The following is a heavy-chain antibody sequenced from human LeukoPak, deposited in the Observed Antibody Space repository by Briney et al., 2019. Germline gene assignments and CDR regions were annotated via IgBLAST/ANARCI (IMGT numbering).Heavy chain of an antibody. D-gene: IGHD3-10*01. CDR3: ARVVYRARESLAVLLWFGEPTYYYYYMDV. J-gene: IGHJ6*03. CDR1: GFTVSSNY. CDR2: IYSGGST. V-gene: IGHV3-53*01. Sequence: GGSLRLSCAAFGFTVSSNYMSWVRQAPGKGLEWVSVIYSGGSTYYADSVKGRFTISRDNSKNTLYLQMNSLRAEDTAVYYCARVVYRARESLAVLLWFGEPTYYYYYMDVWGKGTTVTISS.